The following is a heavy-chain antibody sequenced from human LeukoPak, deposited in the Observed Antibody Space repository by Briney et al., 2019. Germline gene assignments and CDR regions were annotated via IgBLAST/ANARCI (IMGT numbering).Heavy chain of an antibody. V-gene: IGHV3-23*01. D-gene: IGHD2-15*01. J-gene: IGHJ4*02. CDR1: GFTFNSYA. CDR3: AKGSANARPYYFDY. CDR2: ITGSGGST. Sequence: GGSLRLSCAASGFTFNSYAMNWVRQAPGKGLEWVSAITGSGGSTYHADSVKGRFTISRDNSKNTLYLQMNSLRVEDTAIYYCAKGSANARPYYFDYWGEGTPVTVSS.